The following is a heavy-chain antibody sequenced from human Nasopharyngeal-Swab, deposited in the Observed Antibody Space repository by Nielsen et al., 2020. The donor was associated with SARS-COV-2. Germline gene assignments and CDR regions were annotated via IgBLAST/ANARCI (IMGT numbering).Heavy chain of an antibody. CDR3: ARYSSSWGTIDY. J-gene: IGHJ4*02. D-gene: IGHD6-13*01. V-gene: IGHV1-69*13. CDR1: GGTFSSYA. Sequence: SVKVSCKASGGTFSSYAISWVRQAPGQGLEWMGGIIPIFGTANYAQKFQGRVTITADESTSTAYMELSSLRSEDTAVYYCARYSSSWGTIDYWGQGTLVTVSS. CDR2: IIPIFGTA.